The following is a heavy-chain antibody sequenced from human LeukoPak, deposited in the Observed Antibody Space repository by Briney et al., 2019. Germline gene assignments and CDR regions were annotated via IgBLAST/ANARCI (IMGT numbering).Heavy chain of an antibody. CDR2: IYSGGST. V-gene: IGHV3-66*01. Sequence: GGSLRLSCAASGFTVSSNYMSWVRQAPGKGLEWVSVIYSGGSTYYADSVKGRLTISRDNAKNSLSLQMNSLRAEDTAVYYCARGSQWDLLGSCDYWGQGTLVTVSS. CDR3: ARGSQWDLLGSCDY. D-gene: IGHD1-26*01. CDR1: GFTVSSNY. J-gene: IGHJ4*02.